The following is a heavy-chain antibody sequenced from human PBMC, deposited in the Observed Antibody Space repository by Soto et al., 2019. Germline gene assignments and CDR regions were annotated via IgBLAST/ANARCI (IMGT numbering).Heavy chain of an antibody. CDR1: GFSFSDYH. D-gene: IGHD2-15*01. Sequence: GGSLRLSCAASGFSFSDYHMTWIRQAPGKGLEWVSYISSSGSSAFYGDSVKGRITMSRDNAKKSLYLQMISLRADDTAVYYCARVFKSGGSLEYWGQGILVTVSS. CDR3: ARVFKSGGSLEY. V-gene: IGHV3-11*01. J-gene: IGHJ4*02. CDR2: ISSSGSSA.